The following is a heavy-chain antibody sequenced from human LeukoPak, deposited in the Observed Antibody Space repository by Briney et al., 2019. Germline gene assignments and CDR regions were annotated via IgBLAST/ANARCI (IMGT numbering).Heavy chain of an antibody. CDR3: ARNGVGYNWEYFDY. J-gene: IGHJ4*02. V-gene: IGHV1-69*02. CDR1: GGTFSSYP. Sequence: GASVKVSCKASGGTFSSYPISWVRQAPGQGLEWMGRIIPIVGVANYAQKLQGRVTMTTDTSTSTAYMELRSLRSDDTAVYYCARNGVGYNWEYFDYWGQGTLVTVSS. D-gene: IGHD5-24*01. CDR2: IIPIVGVA.